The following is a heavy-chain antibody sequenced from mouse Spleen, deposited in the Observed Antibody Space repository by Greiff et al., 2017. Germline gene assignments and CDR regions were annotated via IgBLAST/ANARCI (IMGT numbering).Heavy chain of an antibody. Sequence: EVNLVESGGGLVQPGGSLKLSCAASGFTFSSYGMSWVRQTPDKRLELVATINSNGGSTYYPDSVKGRFTISRDNAKNTLYLQMSSLKSEDTAMYYCAREGTGYAMDYWGQGTSVTVSS. J-gene: IGHJ4*01. CDR2: INSNGGST. V-gene: IGHV5-6-3*01. D-gene: IGHD3-3*01. CDR3: AREGTGYAMDY. CDR1: GFTFSSYG.